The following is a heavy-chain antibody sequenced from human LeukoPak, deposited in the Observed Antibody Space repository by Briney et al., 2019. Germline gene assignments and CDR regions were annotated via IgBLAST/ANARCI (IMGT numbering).Heavy chain of an antibody. CDR1: GFTFDDYA. CDR2: ISWNSGSI. CDR3: VRDRGSSLYRALFDY. Sequence: GRSLRLSCAASGFTFDDYAMHWVRQAPGKGLEWVSGISWNSGSIGYADSVKGRFTISRDNAKNSLYLQMNSLRAEDTAVYYCVRDRGSSLYRALFDYWGQGTLVTVSS. D-gene: IGHD3-16*01. V-gene: IGHV3-9*01. J-gene: IGHJ4*02.